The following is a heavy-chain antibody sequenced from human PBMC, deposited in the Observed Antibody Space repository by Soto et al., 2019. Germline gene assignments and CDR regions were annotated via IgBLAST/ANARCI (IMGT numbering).Heavy chain of an antibody. CDR1: GFTFSAYA. Sequence: EVQLLESGGGLVQPGGSLTLSCAASGFTFSAYAMSWVRQAPGKGLEWVSGISGSGGSKYYPDSVRGRFTISRDNLENTLYLQLNSLRAEDTAVYYCAKDRGVREINYFFYGTDVWGQGTTVTVSS. J-gene: IGHJ6*02. D-gene: IGHD3-10*01. V-gene: IGHV3-23*01. CDR2: ISGSGGSK. CDR3: AKDRGVREINYFFYGTDV.